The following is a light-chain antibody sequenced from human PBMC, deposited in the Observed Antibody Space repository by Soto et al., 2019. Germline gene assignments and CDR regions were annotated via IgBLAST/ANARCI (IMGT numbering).Light chain of an antibody. J-gene: IGKJ2*01. V-gene: IGKV4-1*01. CDR1: QSVLYSFNNKNY. Sequence: DIVMTQSPDSLAVSLGERATINCKSSQSVLYSFNNKNYLGWYQQKPGQTPKLLIYWASTRDSGVPDRFSGRVSGTDFPLTISSLQAEDVAVYYCQQYYSPPYTFGQGTGLEIK. CDR3: QQYYSPPYT. CDR2: WAS.